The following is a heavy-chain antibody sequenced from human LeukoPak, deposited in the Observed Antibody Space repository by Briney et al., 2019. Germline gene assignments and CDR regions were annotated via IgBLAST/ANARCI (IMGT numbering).Heavy chain of an antibody. J-gene: IGHJ4*02. Sequence: PGGSLRLSCAASGFTFSSFALDWVRQAPGEGLERVSEISNTGLNKYYADSVKGRFTISRDNSKNTLYLQMNSLKPEDTAVYYCVKEGYPAKDYWGQGTLVTVS. D-gene: IGHD6-13*01. CDR3: VKEGYPAKDY. CDR2: ISNTGLNK. CDR1: GFTFSSFA. V-gene: IGHV3-23*01.